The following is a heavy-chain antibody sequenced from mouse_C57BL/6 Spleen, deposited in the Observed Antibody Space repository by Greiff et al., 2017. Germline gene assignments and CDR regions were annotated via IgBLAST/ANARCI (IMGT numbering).Heavy chain of an antibody. V-gene: IGHV1-55*01. CDR3: ARSGYGSYYFDY. J-gene: IGHJ2*01. Sequence: QVQLQQPGAELVKPGASVKMSCKASGYTFTSYWITWVKQRPGQGLEWIGDIYPGSGSTNYNEKFKSKATLTVDTSSSTAYMQLSSLTSEDSAVYYCARSGYGSYYFDYWGQGTTLTVSS. D-gene: IGHD1-1*01. CDR1: GYTFTSYW. CDR2: IYPGSGST.